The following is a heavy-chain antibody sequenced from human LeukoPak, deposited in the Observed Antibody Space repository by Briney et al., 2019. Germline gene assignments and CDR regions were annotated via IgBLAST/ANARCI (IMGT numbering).Heavy chain of an antibody. V-gene: IGHV4-59*08. D-gene: IGHD4/OR15-4a*01. CDR1: GGSISDYY. Sequence: SETLSLTCTVSGGSISDYYWSWIRQSPLKGLEWIGYISYTGKVNYNPTLKSRLTISLDTSKNQFSLKLSSVTAADTAVYFCARHAYYDTHGYHKDGPRFFDYWGQGSLVTVSS. CDR2: ISYTGKV. J-gene: IGHJ4*02. CDR3: ARHAYYDTHGYHKDGPRFFDY.